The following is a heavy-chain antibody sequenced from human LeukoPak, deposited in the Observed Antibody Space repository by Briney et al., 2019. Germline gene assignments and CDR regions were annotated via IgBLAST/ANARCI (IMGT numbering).Heavy chain of an antibody. D-gene: IGHD3-3*01. V-gene: IGHV1-2*02. J-gene: IGHJ4*02. CDR2: LNPNRGCT. CDR3: ARYPRFLEWLPFDY. Sequence: WLNPNRGCTNYAQKFQRSVNMTSDRSISTAYMELSRLRSDDTAVYYCARYPRFLEWLPFDYWGQGTLVTVSS.